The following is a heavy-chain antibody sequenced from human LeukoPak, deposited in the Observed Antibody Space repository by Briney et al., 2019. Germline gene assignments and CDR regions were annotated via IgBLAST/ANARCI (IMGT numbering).Heavy chain of an antibody. J-gene: IGHJ6*03. D-gene: IGHD3-10*01. CDR2: INWNGGST. V-gene: IGHV3-20*04. CDR3: ARSYYGSGSYFPYYYYYYYMDV. Sequence: GGSLRLSCAASGFTFDDYGMSWVRQAPGKGLEWVSGINWNGGSTGYVDSVKGRFTISRDNAKNSLYLQMNSLRAEDTALYYCARSYYGSGSYFPYYYYYYYMDVWGKGTTVTVSS. CDR1: GFTFDDYG.